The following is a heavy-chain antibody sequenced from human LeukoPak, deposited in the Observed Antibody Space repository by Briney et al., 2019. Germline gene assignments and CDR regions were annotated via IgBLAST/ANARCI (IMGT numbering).Heavy chain of an antibody. J-gene: IGHJ6*02. D-gene: IGHD5-18*01. V-gene: IGHV1-18*01. Sequence: ASVKVSCKASGYTFNKFGITWVRQAPGQGLECMGWISAYNDKTKYTQKFQDRVTMTTDASTTTAYMELRSLRFDDSAVYYCARAEDPAMVNVGDYYYYAMDIWGQGTTVTVSS. CDR1: GYTFNKFG. CDR2: ISAYNDKT. CDR3: ARAEDPAMVNVGDYYYYAMDI.